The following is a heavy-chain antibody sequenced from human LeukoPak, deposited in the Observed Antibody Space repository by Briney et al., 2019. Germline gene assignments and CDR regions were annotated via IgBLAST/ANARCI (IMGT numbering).Heavy chain of an antibody. CDR2: ISYDGSNK. V-gene: IGHV3-30-3*01. CDR3: ASAIYDILTGEGYYFDY. J-gene: IGHJ4*02. D-gene: IGHD3-9*01. CDR1: GFTFSSYA. Sequence: GGSLRLSCAASGFTFSSYAMHWVRQAPGKGLEWVAVISYDGSNKYYADSVKGRFTISRDNSKNTLYLQMNSLRAEDTAVYYCASAIYDILTGEGYYFDYWGQGTLVTVSS.